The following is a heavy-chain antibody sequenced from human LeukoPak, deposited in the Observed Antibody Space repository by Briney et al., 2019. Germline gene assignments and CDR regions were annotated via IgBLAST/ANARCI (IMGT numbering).Heavy chain of an antibody. D-gene: IGHD3-16*02. CDR3: ARSATYDYVWGSYRYYDP. V-gene: IGHV4-59*01. J-gene: IGHJ5*02. CDR2: IYSSGST. Sequence: SETLSLTCSVSGGSIDSYYWTWIRQPPGKGLEWLGYIYSSGSTTYNPSLQSRVTISVDTSRNQFSLKLTSVTTADTAIYYCARSATYDYVWGSYRYYDPWGQGTRVTVSS. CDR1: GGSIDSYY.